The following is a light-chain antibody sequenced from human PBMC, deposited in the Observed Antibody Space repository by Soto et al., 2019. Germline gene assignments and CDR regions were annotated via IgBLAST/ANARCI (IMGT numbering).Light chain of an antibody. CDR1: QGVRTS. V-gene: IGKV1-16*02. J-gene: IGKJ5*01. CDR2: AAS. CDR3: QQYDTYPIT. Sequence: DIQMTQSPSSLSASVGDTVTITCRASQGVRTSVAWFQQKAGKAPKSLIFAASSLHSGVPRKFGGNRTGTDFTHTLTSLQPEDFATYYCQQYDTYPITFGQGTRMDIK.